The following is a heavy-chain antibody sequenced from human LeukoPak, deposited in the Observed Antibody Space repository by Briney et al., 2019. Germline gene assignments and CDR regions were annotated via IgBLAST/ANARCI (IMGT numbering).Heavy chain of an antibody. CDR2: IYHSGSA. V-gene: IGHV4-30-2*01. CDR1: GGSISSGGYS. J-gene: IGHJ5*02. D-gene: IGHD6-13*01. Sequence: SETLSLTCAVSGGSISSGGYSWSWIRQPPGKGLEWIGYIYHSGSAYYNPSLKSRVTISVDRSKNRFSLKLSSVTAADMAVYYCARAWLAAANWFDPWGQGTLVTVSS. CDR3: ARAWLAAANWFDP.